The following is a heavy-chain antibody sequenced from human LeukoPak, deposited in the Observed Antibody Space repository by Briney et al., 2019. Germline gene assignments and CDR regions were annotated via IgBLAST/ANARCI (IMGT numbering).Heavy chain of an antibody. CDR3: ARRGVDTAMVFFDY. Sequence: PSETLSLTCTVSGGSFSSGSYYWSWIRQPPGKGLEWIGSFYYSVSTYYNPSLKSRVTISVDTSKNQFSLKLSSVTAADTAVYYCARRGVDTAMVFFDYWGQGTLVTVSS. J-gene: IGHJ4*02. CDR2: FYYSVST. CDR1: GGSFSSGSYY. D-gene: IGHD5-18*01. V-gene: IGHV4-39*07.